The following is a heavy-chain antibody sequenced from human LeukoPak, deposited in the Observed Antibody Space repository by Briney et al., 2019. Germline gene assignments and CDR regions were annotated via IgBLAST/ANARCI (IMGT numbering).Heavy chain of an antibody. D-gene: IGHD1-26*01. V-gene: IGHV3-30*02. CDR3: AKGVGWEVKCFDI. Sequence: PGGSLRLSCAASGFTFSSYGMHWVRQAPGKGLEWVAFIRYDGSNKYYADSVKGRFTISRDNSKNTLYLQMNSLRAEDTAVYYCAKGVGWEVKCFDIWGQGTKVTVSS. J-gene: IGHJ3*02. CDR1: GFTFSSYG. CDR2: IRYDGSNK.